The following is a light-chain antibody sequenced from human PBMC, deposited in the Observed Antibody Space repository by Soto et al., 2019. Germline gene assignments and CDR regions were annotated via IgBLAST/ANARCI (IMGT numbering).Light chain of an antibody. V-gene: IGKV3-15*01. CDR3: QQYNNWPPT. J-gene: IGKJ1*01. CDR1: QSVSSN. CDR2: GAS. Sequence: EIVMTQSPATLSVSPGERVTLSCRASQSVSSNLAWYQQKPGQAPRLLIYGASTRATGIPARFSGSGSGTEFTLIITSLQSEDFAVYYCQQYNNWPPTFGQGTKVDIK.